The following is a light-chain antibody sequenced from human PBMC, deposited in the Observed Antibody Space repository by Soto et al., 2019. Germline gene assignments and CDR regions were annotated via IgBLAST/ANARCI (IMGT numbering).Light chain of an antibody. CDR1: QSISGW. CDR2: KAS. J-gene: IGKJ1*01. Sequence: DIQMTQSPSTLSASVGDRVTITCRASQSISGWLAWYQQKPGKVPKLLIYKASSLNSGVPSRFSCSGFGTEFTLTISSLQPDDFATYYCQQYSYLWTFGQGTKVEIK. V-gene: IGKV1-5*03. CDR3: QQYSYLWT.